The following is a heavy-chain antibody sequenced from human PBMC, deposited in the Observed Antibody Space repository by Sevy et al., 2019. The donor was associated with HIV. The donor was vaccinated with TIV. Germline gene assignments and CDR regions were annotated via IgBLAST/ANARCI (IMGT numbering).Heavy chain of an antibody. D-gene: IGHD1-26*01. J-gene: IGHJ4*01. Sequence: GGSLRLSCAASRFTFKTYWMSWVRQAPGKVLEWVGNIKEDGSAKYYADSVRGRFTISRDNAKNSLYLQMSSLRVEDTAVYYCARDSPGYGGYSYWGQGTLVTVSS. CDR3: ARDSPGYGGYSY. CDR1: RFTFKTYW. CDR2: IKEDGSAK. V-gene: IGHV3-7*01.